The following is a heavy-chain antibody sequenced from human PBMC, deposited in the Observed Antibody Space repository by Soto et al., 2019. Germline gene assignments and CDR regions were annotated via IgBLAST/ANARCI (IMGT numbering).Heavy chain of an antibody. CDR2: ISHSGST. CDR1: GGPISSAAYY. D-gene: IGHD3-9*01. Sequence: SETLSLTCTVSGGPISSAAYYWSWIRQHPGKGLERIGYISHSGSTYYNPSLKSRVIISVDTSKNQFSLSLTSVTAADTAVYYCASHLTTPGTIGFDNWGQGALVTVSS. V-gene: IGHV4-31*03. J-gene: IGHJ4*02. CDR3: ASHLTTPGTIGFDN.